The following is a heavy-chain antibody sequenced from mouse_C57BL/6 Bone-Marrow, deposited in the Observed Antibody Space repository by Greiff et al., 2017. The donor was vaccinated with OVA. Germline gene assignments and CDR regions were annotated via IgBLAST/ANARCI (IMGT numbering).Heavy chain of an antibody. CDR2: IDPENGDT. CDR3: TLHYYGSSWVFDY. Sequence: EVKLQESGAELVRPGASVKLSCTASGFNIKDDYMHWVKQRPEQGLEWIGWIDPENGDTEYASKFQGKATITADTSSNTAYLQLSSLTSEDTAVYYCTLHYYGSSWVFDYWGQGTTLTVSS. D-gene: IGHD1-1*01. J-gene: IGHJ2*01. V-gene: IGHV14-4*01. CDR1: GFNIKDDY.